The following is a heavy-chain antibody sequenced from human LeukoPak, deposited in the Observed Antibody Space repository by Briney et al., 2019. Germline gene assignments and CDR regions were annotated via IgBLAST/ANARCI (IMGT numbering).Heavy chain of an antibody. CDR2: IYYSGST. J-gene: IGHJ5*02. CDR3: ARTKHGYCSGGSCYWFDP. V-gene: IGHV4-30-4*01. D-gene: IGHD2-15*01. Sequence: SQTLSLTCTVSGGSISSGDYYWSWIRQPPGKGLEWIGYIYYSGSTYYNPSLKSRVTISVDTSKNQFSLKLSSVTAADTAAYYCARTKHGYCSGGSCYWFDPWGQGTLVTVSS. CDR1: GGSISSGDYY.